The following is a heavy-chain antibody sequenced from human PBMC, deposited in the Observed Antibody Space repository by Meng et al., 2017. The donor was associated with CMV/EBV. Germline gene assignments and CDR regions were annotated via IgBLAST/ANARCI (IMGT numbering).Heavy chain of an antibody. Sequence: GGSLRLSCAASGFTFSSYSMNWVRQAPGKGLEWVSSISSSSSSYIYYADSVKGRFTISRDNAKNSLYLQMNSLRAEDTAVYYCARYCSSTSCYRFDPWGQGTLVTVSS. V-gene: IGHV3-21*01. CDR1: GFTFSSYS. J-gene: IGHJ5*02. CDR3: ARYCSSTSCYRFDP. CDR2: ISSSSSSYI. D-gene: IGHD2-2*02.